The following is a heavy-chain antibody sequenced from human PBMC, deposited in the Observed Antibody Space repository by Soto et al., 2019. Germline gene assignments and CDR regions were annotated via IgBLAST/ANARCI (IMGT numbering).Heavy chain of an antibody. D-gene: IGHD5-12*01. J-gene: IGHJ4*02. Sequence: ASVKVSCKASRYTFTDYYIHWVRQSPGQGLEWMGWINPNSGVTKFPQKFQGRVIMTRDTSIPTVYMELSRLTSDDTAIYYCARAGLATLELATTYWGQGTLVTVSS. CDR1: RYTFTDYY. CDR2: INPNSGVT. CDR3: ARAGLATLELATTY. V-gene: IGHV1-2*02.